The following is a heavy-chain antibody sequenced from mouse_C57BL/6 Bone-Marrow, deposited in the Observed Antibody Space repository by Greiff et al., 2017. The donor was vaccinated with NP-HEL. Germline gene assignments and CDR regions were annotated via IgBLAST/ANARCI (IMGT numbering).Heavy chain of an antibody. V-gene: IGHV1-80*01. CDR3: ARSYYGSILYAMDY. CDR2: IYPGDGDT. D-gene: IGHD1-1*01. Sequence: QVQLQQSGAELVKPGASVKISCKASGYAFSSYWMNWVKQRPGKGLEWIGQIYPGDGDTNYNGKFKGKATLTADKSSSTAYMQLSSLTSEDSAVYFCARSYYGSILYAMDYWGQGTSVTVSS. CDR1: GYAFSSYW. J-gene: IGHJ4*01.